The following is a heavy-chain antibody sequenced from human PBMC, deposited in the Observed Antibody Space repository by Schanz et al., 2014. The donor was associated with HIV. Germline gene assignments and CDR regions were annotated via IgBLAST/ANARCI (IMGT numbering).Heavy chain of an antibody. CDR1: GDTFSTDA. D-gene: IGHD3-9*01. CDR2: IIPKHGTS. Sequence: QVRLVQSGAEMKKPGSSVEVSCKASGDTFSTDAFSWVRQVPGQGLEWMGGIIPKHGTSTSAQRFKGRVAIAADASASTIFLELSSLRSEDTAVYYCARVVYDTQTGSYNGGWYYFDNWGLGTLVTVSS. J-gene: IGHJ4*02. CDR3: ARVVYDTQTGSYNGGWYYFDN. V-gene: IGHV1-69*01.